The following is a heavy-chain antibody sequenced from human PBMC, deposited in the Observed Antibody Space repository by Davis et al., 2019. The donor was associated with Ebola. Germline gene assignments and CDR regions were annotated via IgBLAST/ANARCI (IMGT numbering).Heavy chain of an antibody. D-gene: IGHD3-10*01. V-gene: IGHV1-2*02. Sequence: ASVKVSCKASGYTLTDYQMHWVRQAPGQGLEWMGGINPISGDTNYAEKLQGRVTMTRDTSISTVYMELTSLRSDDTAVYYCARDLSYSYYYHYYGMDVWGQGTTVTVSS. J-gene: IGHJ6*02. CDR3: ARDLSYSYYYHYYGMDV. CDR2: INPISGDT. CDR1: GYTLTDYQ.